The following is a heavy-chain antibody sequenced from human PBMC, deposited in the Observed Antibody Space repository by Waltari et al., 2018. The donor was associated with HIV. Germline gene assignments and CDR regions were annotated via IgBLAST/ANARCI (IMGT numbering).Heavy chain of an antibody. CDR2: IKQDESEK. CDR1: EFTFNNFW. V-gene: IGHV3-7*01. Sequence: VQMVELGGGLVQLGGSLILCCAHYEFTFNNFWVTWVRQAPGKGLVWVANIKQDESEKYYVDYVKGRFTISRDNAKNSLCLQMNSLRAEDTAVYYCAREALYDSSGYYFDYWGQGTLVTVSS. CDR3: AREALYDSSGYYFDY. D-gene: IGHD3-22*01. J-gene: IGHJ4*02.